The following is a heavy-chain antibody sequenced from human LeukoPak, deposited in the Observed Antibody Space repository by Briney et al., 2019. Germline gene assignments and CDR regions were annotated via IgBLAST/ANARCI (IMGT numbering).Heavy chain of an antibody. CDR3: ARDDLGGYCSSTSCHDGVFFDY. D-gene: IGHD2-2*01. Sequence: ASVKVSCKASGYTFTSYYMHWVRQAPGQGLEWMGIINPSGGSTSYAQKFQGRVTMTRDMSTSTVYMELSSLGSEDTAVYYCARDDLGGYCSSTSCHDGVFFDYWGQGALVTVSS. CDR1: GYTFTSYY. V-gene: IGHV1-46*01. J-gene: IGHJ4*02. CDR2: INPSGGST.